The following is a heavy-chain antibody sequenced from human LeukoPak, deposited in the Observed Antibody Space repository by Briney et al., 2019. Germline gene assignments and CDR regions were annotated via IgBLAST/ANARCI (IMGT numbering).Heavy chain of an antibody. CDR2: ISAYNGNT. D-gene: IGHD3-9*01. CDR3: ARACDILTGYSPLYYYYYMDV. J-gene: IGHJ6*03. Sequence: ASVKVSCKASGYTFTSYGISWVRQAPGQGLEWMGWISAYNGNTNYAQKLQGRVTMTTDTSTSTAYMELRSLRSDDTAVYYCARACDILTGYSPLYYYYYMDVWGKGTTVTVSS. CDR1: GYTFTSYG. V-gene: IGHV1-18*01.